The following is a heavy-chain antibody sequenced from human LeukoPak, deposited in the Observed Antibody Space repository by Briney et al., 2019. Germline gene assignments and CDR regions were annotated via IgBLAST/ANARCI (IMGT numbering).Heavy chain of an antibody. J-gene: IGHJ5*02. CDR2: IYYSGST. CDR3: ARGFRVIDP. CDR1: GGSISSYY. Sequence: SETLSLTCTVSGGSISSYYWSWIRQPPGKGLEWIGYIYYSGSTNYNPSLKSRVTISVDTSKNQFSLKLSSVTAADTAVYYCARGFRVIDPWGQGTLVTVSS. D-gene: IGHD2-8*01. V-gene: IGHV4-59*12.